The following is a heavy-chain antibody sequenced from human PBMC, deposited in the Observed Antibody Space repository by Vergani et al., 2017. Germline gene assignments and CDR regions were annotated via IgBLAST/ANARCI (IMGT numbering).Heavy chain of an antibody. CDR1: EYSFGNYC. V-gene: IGHV5-51*03. D-gene: IGHD1-1*01. J-gene: IGHJ4*02. Sequence: EVELVQSGPEMRKPGESLKLSCKCSEYSFGNYCIGWVRQMPGKGLECMGIIYPAESDTRYSPSFQGQVTISADKSISTAFLQWDSLKASDTALYYCARNTTYTDSWGQGTLVTVSS. CDR2: IYPAESDT. CDR3: ARNTTYTDS.